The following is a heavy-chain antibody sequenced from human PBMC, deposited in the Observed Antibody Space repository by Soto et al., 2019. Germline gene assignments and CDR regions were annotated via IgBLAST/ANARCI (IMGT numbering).Heavy chain of an antibody. Sequence: SETLSLTCAVYGGSFSTYYWSWIRQPPGKGLEWIGEINQSGSTRYNPSLKSRVTISVDTSKNQFSVNLSAVTAADTAVYYCAVEITSQFDFWGQGTLVTSPQ. CDR1: GGSFSTYY. CDR2: INQSGST. D-gene: IGHD3-16*01. J-gene: IGHJ4*02. V-gene: IGHV4-34*01. CDR3: AVEITSQFDF.